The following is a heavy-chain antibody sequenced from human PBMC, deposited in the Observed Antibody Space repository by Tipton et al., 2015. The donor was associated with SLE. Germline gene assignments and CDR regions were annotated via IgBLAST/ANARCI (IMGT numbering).Heavy chain of an antibody. CDR1: GGSISSYY. V-gene: IGHV4-34*01. CDR2: INHSGST. CDR3: ARVHTDYYDSSGYQRDDAFDI. J-gene: IGHJ3*02. D-gene: IGHD3-22*01. Sequence: TLSLTCTVSGGSISSYYWSWIRQPPGKGLEWIGEINHSGSTNYNPSLKSRVTISVDTSKNQFSLKLSSVTAADTAVYYCARVHTDYYDSSGYQRDDAFDIWGQGTMVTVSS.